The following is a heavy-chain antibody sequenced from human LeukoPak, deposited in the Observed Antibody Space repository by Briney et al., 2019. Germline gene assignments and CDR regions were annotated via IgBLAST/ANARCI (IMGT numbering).Heavy chain of an antibody. D-gene: IGHD6-6*01. J-gene: IGHJ5*02. V-gene: IGHV4-39*07. CDR3: AREAYSSSSP. Sequence: PSETLSLTCTVSGGSISSSSYYWGWIRQPPGKGLEWIGSIYYSGSTYYNPSLKSRVTISVDTSKNQFSLKLSSVTAADTAVYYCAREAYSSSSPWGQGTLVTVSS. CDR1: GGSISSSSYY. CDR2: IYYSGST.